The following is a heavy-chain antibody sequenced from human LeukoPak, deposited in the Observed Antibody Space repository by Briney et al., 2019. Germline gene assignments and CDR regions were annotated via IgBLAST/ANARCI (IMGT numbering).Heavy chain of an antibody. Sequence: GGSLRLSCAASGFTFSSYSMNWVRQAPGKGLEWVSSISSSSSYIYYADSVKGRFTISRDNAKNSLYLQMNSLRAKDTAVYYCARDPPGEGTFDYWGQGTLVTVSS. CDR3: ARDPPGEGTFDY. J-gene: IGHJ4*02. V-gene: IGHV3-21*01. CDR2: ISSSSSYI. D-gene: IGHD1-1*01. CDR1: GFTFSSYS.